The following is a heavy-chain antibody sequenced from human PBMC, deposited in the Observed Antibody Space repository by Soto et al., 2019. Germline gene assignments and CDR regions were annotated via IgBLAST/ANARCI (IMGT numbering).Heavy chain of an antibody. CDR3: ARGGGITNVRRLKGAFDI. CDR2: IYYSGST. D-gene: IGHD3-10*01. J-gene: IGHJ3*02. Sequence: QVQLQESGPGLVKPSQTLSLTCTVSGGSISSGGYYWSWIRQHPGKGLEGIGSIYYSGSTYYNPSLQSRVTISVATSKNQVSREISSVTAADTAVYYCARGGGITNVRRLKGAFDIWGQGTMVTVSS. CDR1: GGSISSGGYY. V-gene: IGHV4-31*03.